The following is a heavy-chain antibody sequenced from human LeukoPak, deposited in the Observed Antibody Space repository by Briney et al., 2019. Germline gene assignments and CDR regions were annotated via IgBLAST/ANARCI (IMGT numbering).Heavy chain of an antibody. V-gene: IGHV3-66*04. J-gene: IGHJ4*02. CDR2: IYSGGST. CDR1: GFTVSSNY. CDR3: TRLTETTGDDY. Sequence: GGSLRLSCAASGFTVSSNYMSWVRQAPGKGLEWVSVIYSGGSTYYADSVKGRFTISRDNSKNTLYLQMNSLRAEDTAVYYCTRLTETTGDDYRGQGTLVTVSS. D-gene: IGHD4-17*01.